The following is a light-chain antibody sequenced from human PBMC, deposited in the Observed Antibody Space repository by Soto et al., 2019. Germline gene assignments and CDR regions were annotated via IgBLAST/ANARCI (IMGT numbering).Light chain of an antibody. J-gene: IGLJ2*01. CDR2: EGS. CDR3: FSYGGISVV. CDR1: SSDVGSYNL. Sequence: QSALTQPASVSGSPGQSITISCTGTSSDVGSYNLVSWYQQHPGKAPKLMIYEGSKRPSGVSNRFSGSKSGNTASLTISGLQAEDEADYYCFSYGGISVVCGGGTKLTVL. V-gene: IGLV2-23*01.